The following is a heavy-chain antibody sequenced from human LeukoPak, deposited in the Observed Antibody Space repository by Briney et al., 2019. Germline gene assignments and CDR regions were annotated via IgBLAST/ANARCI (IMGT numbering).Heavy chain of an antibody. CDR1: GFTFSGFA. V-gene: IGHV3-23*01. D-gene: IGHD2-15*01. J-gene: IGHJ6*02. Sequence: GVSLRLSCAASGFTFSGFAMTWVRPAPGKGVEWVSSIGSDYKTHYSESVKGRFAISRDNSKTTLFLQMNSLRAEDTALYYCAKDLHSSVAMDVWGQGTAVTVSS. CDR3: AKDLHSSVAMDV. CDR2: IGSDYKT.